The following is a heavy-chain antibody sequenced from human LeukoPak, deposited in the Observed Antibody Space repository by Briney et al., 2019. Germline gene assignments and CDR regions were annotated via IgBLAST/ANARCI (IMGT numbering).Heavy chain of an antibody. D-gene: IGHD6-6*01. V-gene: IGHV3-7*01. Sequence: GGSLRLSCTASRFTFSDYWMTWVRQAPGKGPEWVANIKQDGSQRYYVDSVRGRFTISRENAKNSLFLQMNGLRAEDTAVYYCARRGGSSSRRSPIDYWGQGTLVTVSS. CDR2: IKQDGSQR. J-gene: IGHJ4*02. CDR3: ARRGGSSSRRSPIDY. CDR1: RFTFSDYW.